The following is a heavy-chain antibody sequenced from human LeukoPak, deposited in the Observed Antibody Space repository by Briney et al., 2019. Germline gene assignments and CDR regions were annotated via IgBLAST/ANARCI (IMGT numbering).Heavy chain of an antibody. J-gene: IGHJ5*01. CDR3: ARDQEVTNNWFDS. CDR2: IYYSGST. CDR1: GGSISDSSYY. V-gene: IGHV4-39*07. D-gene: IGHD4-17*01. Sequence: PSETLSLTCTVSGGSISDSSYYWGWIRQPPGKGLEWIGSIYYSGSTYYNPSLKSRVTISIDTSKNQFSLKLSSVTAADTAVYYCARDQEVTNNWFDSWGQGTLVTVSS.